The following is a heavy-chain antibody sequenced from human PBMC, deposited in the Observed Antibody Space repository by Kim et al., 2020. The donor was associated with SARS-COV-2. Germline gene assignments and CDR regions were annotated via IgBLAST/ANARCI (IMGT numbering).Heavy chain of an antibody. CDR1: GDTFSSYA. D-gene: IGHD6-13*01. CDR3: ARQPWWQLVRVYYYYYMDV. V-gene: IGHV1-69*13. CDR2: IIPIFGTA. J-gene: IGHJ6*03. Sequence: SVKVSCKASGDTFSSYAISWVRQAPGQGLEWMGGIIPIFGTANYAQKFQGRVTITADESTSTAYMELSSLRSEDTAVYYCARQPWWQLVRVYYYYYMDVWGKGTMVTVSS.